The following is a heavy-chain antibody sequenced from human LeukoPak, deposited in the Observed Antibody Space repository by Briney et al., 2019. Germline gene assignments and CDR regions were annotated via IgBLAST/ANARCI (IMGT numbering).Heavy chain of an antibody. Sequence: SETLSLTCTVSGGSISSSSYYWGWIRQPPGKGLEWIGSIYYSGSTYYNPSLKSRVTISVDTSKNQFSLKLSSVTAADTAVYYCAINNWNYYYYMDVWGKGTTVTVSS. J-gene: IGHJ6*03. CDR1: GGSISSSSYY. D-gene: IGHD1-20*01. V-gene: IGHV4-39*07. CDR3: AINNWNYYYYMDV. CDR2: IYYSGST.